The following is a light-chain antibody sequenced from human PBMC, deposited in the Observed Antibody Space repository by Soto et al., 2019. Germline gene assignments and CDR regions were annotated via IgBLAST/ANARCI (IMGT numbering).Light chain of an antibody. CDR1: SSDVGGYNY. CDR3: SSYTSSSIPYV. CDR2: DVS. J-gene: IGLJ1*01. V-gene: IGLV2-14*01. Sequence: QSVLTQPASVSGSPGQSITISCTGTSSDVGGYNYVSWYQQHPGKAPKLMIYDVSNRPSGVSNRFYGSKSGNTASLTISGLQAEDEADYYCSSYTSSSIPYVFGTGTKVTVL.